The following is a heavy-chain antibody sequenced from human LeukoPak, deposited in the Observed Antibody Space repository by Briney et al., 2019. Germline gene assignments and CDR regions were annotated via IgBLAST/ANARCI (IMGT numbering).Heavy chain of an antibody. CDR2: ISSSSSTI. D-gene: IGHD6-13*01. J-gene: IGHJ4*02. CDR1: GFTFSSYN. V-gene: IGHV3-48*01. CDR3: ARNGYSSSWYGV. Sequence: GGSLGLSCAASGFTFSSYNMNWVRQAPGKGLEWLSYISSSSSTIYYADSVKGRFTISRDNAKNSLYLQMNSLRAEDTAVYYCARNGYSSSWYGVWGQGTLVTVSS.